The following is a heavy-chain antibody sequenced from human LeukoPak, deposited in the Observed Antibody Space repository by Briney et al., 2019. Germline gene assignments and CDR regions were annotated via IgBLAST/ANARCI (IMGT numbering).Heavy chain of an antibody. Sequence: GGSLRLSCAASGFTFSSYGMHWVRQAPGKGLEWVAVISYDGSNKYYADSVKGRFTISRDNSKNTLYLQMNSLRAEDTAVYYCAKEAPPRYYYDSSGLATTNWFDPWGQGTLVTVSS. CDR1: GFTFSSYG. D-gene: IGHD3-22*01. J-gene: IGHJ5*02. CDR2: ISYDGSNK. CDR3: AKEAPPRYYYDSSGLATTNWFDP. V-gene: IGHV3-30*18.